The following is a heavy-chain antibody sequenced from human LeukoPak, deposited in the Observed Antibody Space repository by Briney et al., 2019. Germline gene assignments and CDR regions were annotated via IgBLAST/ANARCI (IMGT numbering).Heavy chain of an antibody. D-gene: IGHD3-9*01. CDR1: GFTFSSYG. Sequence: GSLRLSCAASGFTFSSYGMHWVRQAPGKGLEGGAFIRYDGSGKYYGDSVKGRFTISRDNSKNTLYLQMNSLRAEDTAVYYCARDTYDILTGYAKDAFDIWGQGTMVTVSS. CDR2: IRYDGSGK. CDR3: ARDTYDILTGYAKDAFDI. J-gene: IGHJ3*02. V-gene: IGHV3-30*02.